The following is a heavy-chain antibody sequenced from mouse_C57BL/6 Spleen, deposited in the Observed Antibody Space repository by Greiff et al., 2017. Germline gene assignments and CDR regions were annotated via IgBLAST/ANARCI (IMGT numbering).Heavy chain of an antibody. Sequence: VHLVESGPGLVQPSPSLSITCKVSGFAFTSYGVHWVRQSPGKGLEWLGVIWGGGSTDYNAAFISRLSISKDNSKSPVFFKMNSLPADDTAIYYCARSRTAGAMDYWGQGTSVTVSS. D-gene: IGHD1-2*01. CDR3: ARSRTAGAMDY. CDR2: IWGGGST. V-gene: IGHV2-2*01. CDR1: GFAFTSYG. J-gene: IGHJ4*01.